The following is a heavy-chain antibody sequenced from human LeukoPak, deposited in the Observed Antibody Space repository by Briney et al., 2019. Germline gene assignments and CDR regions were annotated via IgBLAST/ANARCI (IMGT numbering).Heavy chain of an antibody. J-gene: IGHJ6*02. CDR2: IYTSGST. CDR3: ARDRAAAGGVYGMDV. Sequence: SETLSLTCTVSGGSISSGSYYWSWIRQPAGKGLEWIGRIYTSGSTNYNPSLKSRVTISVDTSKNQFSLKLSSVTAADTAVYYCARDRAAAGGVYGMDVWGQGTTVTVSS. CDR1: GGSISSGSYY. V-gene: IGHV4-61*02. D-gene: IGHD6-13*01.